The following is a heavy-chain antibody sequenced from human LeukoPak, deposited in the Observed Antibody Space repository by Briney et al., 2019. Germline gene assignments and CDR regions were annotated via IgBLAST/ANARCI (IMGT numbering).Heavy chain of an antibody. J-gene: IGHJ4*02. CDR2: IYYSGST. CDR1: GGSISSGGYY. V-gene: IGHV4-31*03. Sequence: PSETLSLTCTVSGGSISSGGYYWSWIRQHPGKGLEWIGYIYYSGSTYYNPSLKSRVTISVDTSKNQFSLKLSSVTAADTAVYYCARGAGRPTPKYSSWGQGTLVTVSS. D-gene: IGHD5-18*01. CDR3: ARGAGRPTPKYSS.